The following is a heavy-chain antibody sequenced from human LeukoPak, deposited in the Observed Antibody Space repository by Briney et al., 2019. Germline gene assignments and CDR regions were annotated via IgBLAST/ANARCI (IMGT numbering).Heavy chain of an antibody. Sequence: AASVKVSCKASGYTFTSYGISWVRQAPGQGLEWMGWMNPNSGNTGYAQKFQGRVTITRNTSISTAYMELSSLRSEDTAVYYCARSLMYSSGWYLNYYYYYYMDVWGKGTTVTVSS. CDR3: ARSLMYSSGWYLNYYYYYYMDV. D-gene: IGHD6-19*01. J-gene: IGHJ6*03. CDR2: MNPNSGNT. V-gene: IGHV1-8*03. CDR1: GYTFTSYG.